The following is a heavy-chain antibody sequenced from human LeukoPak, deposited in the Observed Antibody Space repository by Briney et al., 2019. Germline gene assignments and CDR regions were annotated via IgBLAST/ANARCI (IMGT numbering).Heavy chain of an antibody. V-gene: IGHV1-8*03. J-gene: IGHJ6*03. CDR2: MNPNSGNT. CDR3: ARAPMMVRGVTANYYYYYMDV. Sequence: ASVKVSCKASGYTSTSYDINWVRQATGQGLERMGWMNPNSGNTGYAQKFQGRVTITRNTSISTAYTELSSLRSEDTAVYYCARAPMMVRGVTANYYYYYMDVWGKGTTVTVSS. CDR1: GYTSTSYD. D-gene: IGHD3-10*01.